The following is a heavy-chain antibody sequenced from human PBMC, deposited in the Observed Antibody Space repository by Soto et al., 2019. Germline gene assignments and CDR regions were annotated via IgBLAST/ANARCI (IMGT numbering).Heavy chain of an antibody. CDR1: GFTFSSYG. J-gene: IGHJ6*02. D-gene: IGHD5-12*01. Sequence: GGSLRLSCAASGFTFSSYGMHWVRQAPGKGLEWVAVIWYDGSNKYYADSVKGRFTISRDNSKNTLYLQMNSLRAEDTAVYYCAREEGGYSGYEYYYYGMDVWGQGTTVTVSS. CDR2: IWYDGSNK. CDR3: AREEGGYSGYEYYYYGMDV. V-gene: IGHV3-33*01.